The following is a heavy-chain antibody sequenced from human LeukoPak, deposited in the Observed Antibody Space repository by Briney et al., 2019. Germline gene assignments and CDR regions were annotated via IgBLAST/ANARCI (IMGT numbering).Heavy chain of an antibody. D-gene: IGHD5-18*01. Sequence: GASVKVSCKASGGTFSSYAISWVRQAPGQGLEWMGGIIPIFGTANYAQKFQGRVTITADESTSTAYMELSSLRSEDTAVYYCARASAMVDRGAFDIWGQGTMVTISS. CDR1: GGTFSSYA. J-gene: IGHJ3*02. CDR2: IIPIFGTA. CDR3: ARASAMVDRGAFDI. V-gene: IGHV1-69*13.